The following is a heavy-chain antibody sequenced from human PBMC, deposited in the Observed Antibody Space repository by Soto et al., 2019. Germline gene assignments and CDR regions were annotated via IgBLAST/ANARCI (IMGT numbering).Heavy chain of an antibody. Sequence: PGESLKISCKGSGYSFTSYWIGWVRQMPGKGLEWMGIIYPGDSDTRYSPSFQGQVTISRDNAKNSLYLQMNSLRAEDTAVYFCARDPAIYSGKFDYGLDVWGRGTTVTVSS. CDR2: IYPGDSDT. CDR3: ARDPAIYSGKFDYGLDV. D-gene: IGHD5-18*01. V-gene: IGHV5-51*01. CDR1: GYSFTSYW. J-gene: IGHJ6*02.